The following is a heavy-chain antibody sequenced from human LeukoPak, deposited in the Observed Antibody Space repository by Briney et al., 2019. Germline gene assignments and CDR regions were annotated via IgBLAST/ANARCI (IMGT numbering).Heavy chain of an antibody. Sequence: GGSLRLSCAACGFSVNSDYMSWVRQAPGKGLEWVSIIYSAGTTDYSASVKGRFTFSRDNSKNTVHLQMNGLRVDDTAVYYCARGEYDYNASGSSYGHWGQGTLVTVSS. CDR2: IYSAGTT. CDR3: ARGEYDYNASGSSYGH. J-gene: IGHJ4*02. D-gene: IGHD3-10*01. CDR1: GFSVNSDY. V-gene: IGHV3-66*01.